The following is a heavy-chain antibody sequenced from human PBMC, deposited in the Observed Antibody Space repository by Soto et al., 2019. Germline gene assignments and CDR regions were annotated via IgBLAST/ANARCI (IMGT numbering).Heavy chain of an antibody. J-gene: IGHJ4*02. CDR3: ARDEITGLFDY. CDR2: INHSGST. V-gene: IGHV4-34*01. D-gene: IGHD2-8*02. Sequence: QVQLQQWGAGLLKPSETLSLTCAVYGGSFSGYYWTWIRQPPGTGLEWIGKINHSGSTNYNPSLKSRVTISIDTSKNQFSLKLTSVTVADTAVYYCARDEITGLFDYWGQGTLVTVTS. CDR1: GGSFSGYY.